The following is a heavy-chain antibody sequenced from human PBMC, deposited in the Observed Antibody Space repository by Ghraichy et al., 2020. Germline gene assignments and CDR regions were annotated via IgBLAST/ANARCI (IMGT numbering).Heavy chain of an antibody. CDR1: GFTFSNYW. V-gene: IGHV3-7*01. CDR2: IKQDGSET. Sequence: GESLNISCAASGFTFSNYWMNWVRQAPGKGLEWVANIKQDGSETYYVDSVKGRFTISRDNAKNSLYLQMNSLRAEDTAVYYCARDLSYRDGYNSGAFDIWGQGTMVTVSS. J-gene: IGHJ3*02. D-gene: IGHD5-24*01. CDR3: ARDLSYRDGYNSGAFDI.